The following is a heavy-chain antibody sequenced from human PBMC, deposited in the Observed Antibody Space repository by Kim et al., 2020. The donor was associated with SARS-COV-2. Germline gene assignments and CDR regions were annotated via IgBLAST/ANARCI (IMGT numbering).Heavy chain of an antibody. CDR1: GGSISSGGYY. V-gene: IGHV4-31*03. CDR3: ARNYCSGGSCYVNWFDP. D-gene: IGHD2-15*01. J-gene: IGHJ5*02. Sequence: SETLSLTCTVSGGSISSGGYYWSWIRQHPGKGLEWIGYIYYSGSTYYNPSLKRRVTISVDTSKNQLSLKLSSVTAADTAVYYCARNYCSGGSCYVNWFDPWGQGTLVTVSS. CDR2: IYYSGST.